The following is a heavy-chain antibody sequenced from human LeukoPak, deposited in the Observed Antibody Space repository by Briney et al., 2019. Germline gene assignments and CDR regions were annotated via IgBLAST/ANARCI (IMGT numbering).Heavy chain of an antibody. V-gene: IGHV4-34*01. CDR2: IKHSGST. Sequence: SETLSLTCAVYGGSFSGYYWSWIRQPPGKGLEWIGEIKHSGSTKYNPSLKSRVTISVDTSKNQFSLELSSVTAADTAVYYCASRLEQKLANLDYWGQGTLVTVSS. D-gene: IGHD6-13*01. J-gene: IGHJ4*02. CDR3: ASRLEQKLANLDY. CDR1: GGSFSGYY.